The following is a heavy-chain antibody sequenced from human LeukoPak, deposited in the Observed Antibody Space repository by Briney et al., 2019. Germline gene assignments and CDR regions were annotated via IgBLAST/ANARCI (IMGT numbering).Heavy chain of an antibody. CDR1: GFTFSSYG. CDR3: AKGSKEVLFTRDHYMDV. J-gene: IGHJ6*03. V-gene: IGHV3-30*02. CDR2: IRYDGSNK. D-gene: IGHD3-3*01. Sequence: GGSLRLSSAASGFTFSSYGMHWVRQAPGKGLEWVAFIRYDGSNKYYADSVKGRFTISRDNSKNTLYLQMNSLRAEDTAVYYCAKGSKEVLFTRDHYMDVWGKGTTVTISS.